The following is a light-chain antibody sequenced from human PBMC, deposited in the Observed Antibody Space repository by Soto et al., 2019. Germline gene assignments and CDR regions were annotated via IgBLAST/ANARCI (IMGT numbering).Light chain of an antibody. CDR1: QSISSY. V-gene: IGKV1-39*01. CDR3: QQSYSTPPGWT. CDR2: AAS. J-gene: IGKJ1*01. Sequence: DIQMTQSPSSLSASVGDRVTITCRASQSISSYLNWYQQKPGKAPKLLIYAASSLQSGVPSRFRGSGSGTDFTLTISSLQPEDFATDYCQQSYSTPPGWTFGQGTKVEIK.